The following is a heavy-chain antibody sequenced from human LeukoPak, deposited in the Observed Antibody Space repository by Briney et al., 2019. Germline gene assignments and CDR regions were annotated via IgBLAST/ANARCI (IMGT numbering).Heavy chain of an antibody. Sequence: PSETLSLTCDVSGGSIRSSSFYWGWIHQPPGQGLEWIGSISYSGTTYYNPSLKSRVTISADTSKSQFSLKVSSVTAADTAVYYCARDRPLTQYYYMDVWGRGTTVTVSS. CDR2: ISYSGTT. CDR3: ARDRPLTQYYYMDV. V-gene: IGHV4-39*07. CDR1: GGSIRSSSFY. J-gene: IGHJ6*03. D-gene: IGHD6-6*01.